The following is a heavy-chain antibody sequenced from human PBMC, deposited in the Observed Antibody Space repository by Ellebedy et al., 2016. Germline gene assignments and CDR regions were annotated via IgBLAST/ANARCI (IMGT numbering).Heavy chain of an antibody. CDR3: AKAERDYYDSSGYYYYFDY. CDR2: FSGSGIIT. D-gene: IGHD3-22*01. J-gene: IGHJ4*02. V-gene: IGHV3-23*01. CDR1: GFTFSSYA. Sequence: GESLKISCAASGFTFSSYAMSWVRQAPGKGLEWVSGFSGSGIITYYADSVKGRFTIARDNSKNTLHLQMNSLRAEDTAVYYCAKAERDYYDSSGYYYYFDYWGQGTLVTVSS.